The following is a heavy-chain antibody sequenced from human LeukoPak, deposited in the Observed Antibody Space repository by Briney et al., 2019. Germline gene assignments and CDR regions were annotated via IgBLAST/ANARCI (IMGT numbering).Heavy chain of an antibody. CDR3: ARVMAARREDLNWFDP. D-gene: IGHD6-6*01. CDR2: VYYSGNT. J-gene: IGHJ5*02. V-gene: IGHV4-39*06. Sequence: SETLSLTCTVSGGSISSSGSYWGWIRQPPGKGLEWLGSVYYSGNTYNPSLKSRVTISVDTSKDQFALNLTSVNAADTAIYYCARVMAARREDLNWFDPWGQGTLVTVSS. CDR1: GGSISSSGSY.